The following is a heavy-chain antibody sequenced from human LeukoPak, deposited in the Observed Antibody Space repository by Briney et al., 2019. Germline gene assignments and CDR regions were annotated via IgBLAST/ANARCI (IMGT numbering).Heavy chain of an antibody. J-gene: IGHJ4*02. CDR3: ARDVSDDHGDYYFDY. D-gene: IGHD4-17*01. V-gene: IGHV1-18*01. Sequence: ASVKVSCKASGYTFTSYGISWVRQAPGQGLEWMGWISAYNGNTNYAQKLQGRVTMTTDTSTSTAYMELRSLRSDDTAVYYCARDVSDDHGDYYFDYWGQGTLVTVSS. CDR1: GYTFTSYG. CDR2: ISAYNGNT.